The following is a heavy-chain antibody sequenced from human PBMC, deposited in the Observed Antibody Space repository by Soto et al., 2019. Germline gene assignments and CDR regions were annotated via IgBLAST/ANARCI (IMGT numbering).Heavy chain of an antibody. CDR2: MNPNSGTA. J-gene: IGHJ6*03. D-gene: IGHD5-12*01. Sequence: GASVKVSCKGSGGTFSSYAISWVRQAPGQGLEWMGGMNPNSGTAGYAQKFQGRVTMTRNTSISTAYMELSSLRSEDTAVYYCARAESGFYYYMDVWGKGTTVTVSS. CDR1: GGTFSSYA. CDR3: ARAESGFYYYMDV. V-gene: IGHV1-8*02.